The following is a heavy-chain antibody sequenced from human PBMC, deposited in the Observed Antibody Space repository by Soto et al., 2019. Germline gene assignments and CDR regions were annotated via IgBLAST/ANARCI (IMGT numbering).Heavy chain of an antibody. CDR3: ATFVHSPKSHVVYVFYYYYYMDV. CDR1: GYTLTELS. J-gene: IGHJ6*03. V-gene: IGHV1-24*01. D-gene: IGHD3-16*01. CDR2: FDPEDGET. Sequence: ASVKVSCKVSGYTLTELSMHWVRQAPGKGLEWMGGFDPEDGETIYAQKLQGRVTMTEDTSTDTAYMELSSLRSEDTAVYYCATFVHSPKSHVVYVFYYYYYMDVWGKGTTVTVSS.